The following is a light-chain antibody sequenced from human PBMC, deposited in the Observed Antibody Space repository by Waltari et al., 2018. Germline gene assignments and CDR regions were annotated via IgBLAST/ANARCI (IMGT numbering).Light chain of an antibody. J-gene: IGKJ4*02. V-gene: IGKV1-39*01. CDR1: QSISNC. CDR3: HQYYGAPLS. CDR2: AAS. Sequence: DILMTQSPSSLSASVGDSVTITCRASQSISNCLNWYQQKPGKAPNLLIYAASSLETGVPSRFSGSGSGTDFTLTINSLQAEDVAVYYCHQYYGAPLSFGGGTKVEIK.